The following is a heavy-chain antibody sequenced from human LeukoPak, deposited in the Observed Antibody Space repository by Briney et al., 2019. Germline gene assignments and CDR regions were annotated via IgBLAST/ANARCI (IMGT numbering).Heavy chain of an antibody. CDR3: AVIVGATPTVNWFDP. D-gene: IGHD1-26*01. Sequence: ASVKVSCKASGYTFTSYGISWMRQAPGQGLEWMGWISAYNGNTNYAQKLQGRVTMTTDTSTSTAYMELRSLRSDDTAVYYCAVIVGATPTVNWFDPWGQGTLVTVSS. CDR1: GYTFTSYG. V-gene: IGHV1-18*01. J-gene: IGHJ5*02. CDR2: ISAYNGNT.